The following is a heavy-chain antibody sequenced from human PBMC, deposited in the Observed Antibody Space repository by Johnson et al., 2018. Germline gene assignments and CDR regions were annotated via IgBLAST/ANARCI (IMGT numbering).Heavy chain of an antibody. J-gene: IGHJ6*02. CDR3: ARGSGYDYYYNYYSMDV. CDR1: AGSFRGYY. D-gene: IGHD5-12*01. V-gene: IGHV4-34*01. CDR2: INHSGST. Sequence: QVQLQQLGAGLLKPSETLSLNCAVYAGSFRGYYWSWIRQPPGKGLEWIGEINHSGSTNYNPSLKSRVTISVDTSKNHFSLKLNSVTAADTAVYYCARGSGYDYYYNYYSMDVWGQGTTVTVSS.